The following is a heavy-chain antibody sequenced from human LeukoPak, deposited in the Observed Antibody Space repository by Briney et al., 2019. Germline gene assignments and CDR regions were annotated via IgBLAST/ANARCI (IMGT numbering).Heavy chain of an antibody. D-gene: IGHD2-21*01. Sequence: GGSLRLSCAASGFTFSSYSMNWVRQAPGKGLEWVSYISSSSSTIYYADSVKGRFTISRDNAKNSLYLQMNSLRAEDTAVYYCARDANAIGRTWYFDLWGRGTLVTVSS. CDR2: ISSSSSTI. V-gene: IGHV3-48*04. CDR3: ARDANAIGRTWYFDL. CDR1: GFTFSSYS. J-gene: IGHJ2*01.